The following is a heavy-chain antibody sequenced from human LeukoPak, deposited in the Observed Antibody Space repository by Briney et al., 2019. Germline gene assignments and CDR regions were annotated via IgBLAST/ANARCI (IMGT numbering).Heavy chain of an antibody. J-gene: IGHJ4*02. CDR1: GFTFSSYA. CDR3: ARDKAPSDFWSGPFDY. V-gene: IGHV3-64*01. CDR2: ISSNGGST. Sequence: GGSLRLSCAASGFTFSSYAMHWVRQAPGKGLEYVSAISSNGGSTYYANSVKGRFTISRDNSKNTLYLQMGSLRAEDMAVYYCARDKAPSDFWSGPFDYWGQGTLVTVSS. D-gene: IGHD3-3*01.